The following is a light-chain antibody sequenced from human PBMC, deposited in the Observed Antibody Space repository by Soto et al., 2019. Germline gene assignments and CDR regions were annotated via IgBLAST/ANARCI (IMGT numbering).Light chain of an antibody. CDR1: SSDVGGYNS. J-gene: IGLJ1*01. V-gene: IGLV2-14*01. CDR2: EVS. Sequence: QSVLTQPASVSGSPGQSITISCTGTSSDVGGYNSVSWYQQYPGKAPKLLIYEVSNRPSEVSIRFSGSKSGNTASLTISGLQAEDEADYYCNSYTASSTGVFGTGPKVTVL. CDR3: NSYTASSTGV.